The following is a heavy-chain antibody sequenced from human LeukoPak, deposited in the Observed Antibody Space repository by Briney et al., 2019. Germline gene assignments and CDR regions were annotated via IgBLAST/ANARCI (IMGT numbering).Heavy chain of an antibody. CDR3: ARGNRQLAYYGSGSRLPYDY. D-gene: IGHD3-10*01. Sequence: MPSETLSLTCAVSGGSFSGFYWSWIRQSPGKGLEWIGEYNHFGSTNYNPSLNDRVTISVDKSKNQFSLTLSSVTAADTAVYYCARGNRQLAYYGSGSRLPYDYWGQGSLVTVSS. CDR1: GGSFSGFY. J-gene: IGHJ4*02. V-gene: IGHV4-34*01. CDR2: YNHFGST.